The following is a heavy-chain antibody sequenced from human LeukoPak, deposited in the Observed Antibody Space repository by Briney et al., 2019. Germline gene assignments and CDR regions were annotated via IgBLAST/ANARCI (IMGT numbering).Heavy chain of an antibody. CDR2: ISAGGDRT. CDR1: GFTFSTYA. V-gene: IGHV3-23*01. CDR3: AKDRRFTFDY. Sequence: PGGSLRLSCAASGFTFSTYAMTWVRQAPGKGLECVSGISAGGDRTYYAGSVKGRFTISKNTSKTQLNLKINSLRAEATAVYYGAKDRRFTFDYWGQGTLVTVSS. J-gene: IGHJ4*02. D-gene: IGHD3-3*01.